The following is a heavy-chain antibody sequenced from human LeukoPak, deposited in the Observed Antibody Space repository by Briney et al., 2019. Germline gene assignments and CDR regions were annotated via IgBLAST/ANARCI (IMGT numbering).Heavy chain of an antibody. V-gene: IGHV1-18*01. CDR1: GYTFTSYG. D-gene: IGHD3-10*01. CDR2: ISAYNGNT. J-gene: IGHJ5*02. Sequence: ASVTVSCKASGYTFTSYGISWVRQAPGQGLEWMGWISAYNGNTNYAQKLQGRVTMTTDTSTSTAYMELRSLRSDDTAVYYCAREGLWFGELSRDGFDPWGQGTLVTVSS. CDR3: AREGLWFGELSRDGFDP.